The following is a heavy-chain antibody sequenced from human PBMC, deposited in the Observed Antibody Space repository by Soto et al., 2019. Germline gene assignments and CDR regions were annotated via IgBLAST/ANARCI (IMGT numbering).Heavy chain of an antibody. CDR3: ARDPLGDYYDSGVHHQAYYFEY. D-gene: IGHD3-22*01. Sequence: SETLSLTCSVSGASVSSGSHYWSWIRQSPGKGLEWIGFIYYSGSTNYNPSLKSRVTISVDTSKNQFSLKVSSVTAADTAVYFCARDPLGDYYDSGVHHQAYYFEYCCQGTLVTVSS. V-gene: IGHV4-61*01. CDR2: IYYSGST. CDR1: GASVSSGSHY. J-gene: IGHJ4*02.